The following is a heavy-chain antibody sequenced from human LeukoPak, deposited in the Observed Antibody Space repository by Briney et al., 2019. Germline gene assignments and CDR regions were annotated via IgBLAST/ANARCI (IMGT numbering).Heavy chain of an antibody. CDR1: GYTFTGYY. V-gene: IGHV1-2*02. CDR2: INPNSGGT. CDR3: ARDFTGTHSPIWENWFDP. Sequence: ASVKISCKASGYTFTGYYMHWVRQAPGQGLEWMGWINPNSGGTNYAQKFQGRVTMTRDTSISTAYMELSRLRSDDTAVYYCARDFTGTHSPIWENWFDPWGQGTLVTVSS. J-gene: IGHJ5*02. D-gene: IGHD1-1*01.